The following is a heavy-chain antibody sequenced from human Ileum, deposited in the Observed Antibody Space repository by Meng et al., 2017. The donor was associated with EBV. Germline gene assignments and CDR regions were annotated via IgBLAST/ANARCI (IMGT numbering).Heavy chain of an antibody. D-gene: IGHD6-19*01. CDR3: ARDGYSSGSD. V-gene: IGHV4-61*08. J-gene: IGHJ4*02. CDR2: IYNSGSA. Sequence: VRRRGAGPGLVRPSGTVSLTAAVSGGSSNSSGNCWRCTRQPPGKGLEWIGYIYNSGSANYNPALKSRVTISVDTSKNQFSLKLSSVTAADTAVYYCARDGYSSGSDWGQGTLVTVSS. CDR1: GGSSNSSGNC.